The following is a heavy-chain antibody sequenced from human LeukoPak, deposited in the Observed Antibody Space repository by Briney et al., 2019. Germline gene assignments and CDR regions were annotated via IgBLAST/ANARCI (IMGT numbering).Heavy chain of an antibody. V-gene: IGHV3-23*01. CDR3: AKDRPDYYESNGHYYRRDGDC. Sequence: GESLRLSCAASGFTFNIYAMSWVRQAPGKGLEWVSSISSKSDYTFCAGSVKGRFTISRDSSRNTLYLQMNSLRAEDTAIYYCAKDRPDYYESNGHYYRRDGDCWGQGTLVTVSS. CDR2: ISSKSDYT. D-gene: IGHD3-22*01. J-gene: IGHJ4*02. CDR1: GFTFNIYA.